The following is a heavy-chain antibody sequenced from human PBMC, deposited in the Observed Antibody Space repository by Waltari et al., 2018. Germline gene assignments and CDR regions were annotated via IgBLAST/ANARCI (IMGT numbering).Heavy chain of an antibody. D-gene: IGHD2-21*01. CDR3: ARGGGCGGDCGGFDP. CDR2: IIPIFGTA. CDR1: GGTFSSYA. V-gene: IGHV1-69*13. J-gene: IGHJ5*02. Sequence: QAQLVQSGSELRKPGSSVKVSCKPPGGTFSSYAIRWVRLAPGQGLEWMGGIIPIFGTANYAQKFQGRVTITADESTSTAYMELSSLRSEDTAVYYCARGGGCGGDCGGFDPWGQGTLVTVSS.